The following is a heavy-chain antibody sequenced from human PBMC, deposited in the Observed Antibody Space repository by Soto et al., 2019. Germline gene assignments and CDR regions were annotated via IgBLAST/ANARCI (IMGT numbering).Heavy chain of an antibody. Sequence: PGGSLRLSCAASGFTFSSYAMSWVRQAPGKGLEWVSAISGSGGSTYYADSVKGRFTISRDNSKNTLYLQMNSLRAEDTAVYYCAKFSGYYDSSGPDAFDIWGQGTRVTVS. CDR2: ISGSGGST. J-gene: IGHJ3*02. V-gene: IGHV3-23*01. CDR3: AKFSGYYDSSGPDAFDI. CDR1: GFTFSSYA. D-gene: IGHD3-22*01.